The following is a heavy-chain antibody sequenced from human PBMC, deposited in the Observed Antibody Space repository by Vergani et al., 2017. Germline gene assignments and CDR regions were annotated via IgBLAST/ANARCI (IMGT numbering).Heavy chain of an antibody. Sequence: QVQLVQSGAEVKKPGASVKVSCKASGYTFNGYYMHWVRQAPGQGLEWMGWINPNSGGTNYAQKLQGRVTMTPDTSTSTAYMELRSLRSDDTAVYYCARDWGYCSSTSCYTAYYYYYMDVWGKGTTVTVSS. CDR2: INPNSGGT. D-gene: IGHD2-2*02. CDR3: ARDWGYCSSTSCYTAYYYYYMDV. J-gene: IGHJ6*03. V-gene: IGHV1-2*02. CDR1: GYTFNGYY.